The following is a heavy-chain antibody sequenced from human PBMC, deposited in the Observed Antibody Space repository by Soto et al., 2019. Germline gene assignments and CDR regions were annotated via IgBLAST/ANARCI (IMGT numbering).Heavy chain of an antibody. Sequence: SETLSLTCTVSGGSISSYYWSWIRQSPGKGLEWIGYIHYSGSTNYNPSLKSRVTMSVDTSRNQFSLKLSSVTAADTAVYYCAGSIDSSGYYFSNCWGQGTLVTAPQ. CDR2: IHYSGST. CDR1: GGSISSYY. CDR3: AGSIDSSGYYFSNC. V-gene: IGHV4-59*01. J-gene: IGHJ4*02. D-gene: IGHD3-22*01.